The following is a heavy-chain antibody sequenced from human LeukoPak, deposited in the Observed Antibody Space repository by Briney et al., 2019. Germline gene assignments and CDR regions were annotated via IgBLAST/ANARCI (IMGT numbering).Heavy chain of an antibody. CDR3: ARTYSRTRYFDWLSASSWFDP. CDR1: GGTFSSYA. Sequence: SVRVSCKASGGTFSSYAISWVRQAPGQGLEWMGGIIPIFGTANYAQKFQGRVTITADESTSTAYMELSSLRSEDTAVYYCARTYSRTRYFDWLSASSWFDPWGQGTLVTVSS. V-gene: IGHV1-69*13. D-gene: IGHD3-9*01. CDR2: IIPIFGTA. J-gene: IGHJ5*02.